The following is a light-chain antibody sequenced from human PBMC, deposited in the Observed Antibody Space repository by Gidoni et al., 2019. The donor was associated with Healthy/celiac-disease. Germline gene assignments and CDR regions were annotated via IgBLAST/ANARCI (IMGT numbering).Light chain of an antibody. CDR2: GAS. Sequence: IVLTQSPATLSLSPGERAPLSCRASQSVSSSYLAWYQQKPGQAPRLLIYGASSRATGIPDRFSGSGSGTDFTLTISRLEPEDFAVYYCQQYGSSQWTFGQGTKVEIK. CDR1: QSVSSSY. J-gene: IGKJ1*01. CDR3: QQYGSSQWT. V-gene: IGKV3-20*01.